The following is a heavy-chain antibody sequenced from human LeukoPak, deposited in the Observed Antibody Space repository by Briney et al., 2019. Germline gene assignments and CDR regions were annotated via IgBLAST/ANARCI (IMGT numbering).Heavy chain of an antibody. D-gene: IGHD3-3*01. V-gene: IGHV1-69*04. CDR3: ARDTTYYDFWRGAWFDP. J-gene: IGHJ5*02. Sequence: ASVKVSCKASGGTFSSYTISWVRQAPGQGLEWMGRIIPILGIANYAQKFQGRVTITADKSTSTAYMELSSLRSEDTAVYYCARDTTYYDFWRGAWFDPWGQGTLVTVSS. CDR1: GGTFSSYT. CDR2: IIPILGIA.